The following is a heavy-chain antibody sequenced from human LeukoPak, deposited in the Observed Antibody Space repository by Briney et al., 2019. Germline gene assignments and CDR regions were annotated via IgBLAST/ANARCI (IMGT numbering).Heavy chain of an antibody. CDR2: IYLYGTT. Sequence: SETLSLTCSVSAGSLSSSSWWSWVRQSPVKGLEWIGEIYLYGTTNYNPSLKSRVTMSVDRSKNQFSLKLSSVTAADTAVYYCARQKWEQQGRDYYFNGLDVWGPGTTVTVSS. V-gene: IGHV4-4*02. CDR1: AGSLSSSSW. D-gene: IGHD1-26*01. CDR3: ARQKWEQQGRDYYFNGLDV. J-gene: IGHJ6*02.